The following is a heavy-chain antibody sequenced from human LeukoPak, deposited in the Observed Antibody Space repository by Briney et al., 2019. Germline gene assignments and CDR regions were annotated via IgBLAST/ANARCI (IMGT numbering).Heavy chain of an antibody. CDR3: ARGWASHFES. J-gene: IGHJ4*02. D-gene: IGHD1-26*01. CDR2: MKEDGGAT. CDR1: AFSSTTYS. Sequence: GGSLRLSCAADSAFSSTTYSWIRQPPGKGLEWVAKMKEDGGATYYVDSVKGRFPISREKAKGYLYLQLSSWKVEDTAVYYCARGWASHFESWGQGTLVTVST. V-gene: IGHV3-7*04.